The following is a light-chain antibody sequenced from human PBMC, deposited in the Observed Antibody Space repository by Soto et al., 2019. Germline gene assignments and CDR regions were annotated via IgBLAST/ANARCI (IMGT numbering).Light chain of an antibody. CDR2: GTS. Sequence: EVVRTQSPGTLSLSPGERCTLSCMAIQSVSSSSLAWYQQRPGQAPRLLIYGTSSRATGIPDRFSGSGSGTDFTLTISRLEPEDFAVYFCQRYGSSPLITVGPGTRLDIK. CDR1: QSVSSSS. V-gene: IGKV3-20*01. CDR3: QRYGSSPLIT. J-gene: IGKJ5*01.